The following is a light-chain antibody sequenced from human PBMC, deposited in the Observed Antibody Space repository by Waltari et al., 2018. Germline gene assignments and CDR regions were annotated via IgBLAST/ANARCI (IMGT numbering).Light chain of an antibody. Sequence: QSVLTQPPSASGTPGPRVTISCSGSSSTIGGHYVFWFHQLPGTAPKVLIYKDSQWPSGVPGRFSGPQSGTSASLAISGLRSEDEADYYCATWDDRLSGYVFGSGTKVTVL. V-gene: IGLV1-47*01. CDR2: KDS. CDR1: SSTIGGHY. J-gene: IGLJ1*01. CDR3: ATWDDRLSGYV.